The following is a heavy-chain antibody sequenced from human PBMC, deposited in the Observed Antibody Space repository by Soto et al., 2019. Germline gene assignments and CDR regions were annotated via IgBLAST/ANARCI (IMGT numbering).Heavy chain of an antibody. CDR2: IYYSGST. V-gene: IGHV4-39*01. D-gene: IGHD6-19*01. J-gene: IGHJ4*02. Sequence: SDTLSLTCTVSGGSISSSSYYWGWIRQPPGKGLEWIGSIYYSGSTYYNPSLKSRVTISVDTSKNQFSLKLSSVTAADTAVYYCANAPGIAVAGIAALWGQGTLVTVSS. CDR3: ANAPGIAVAGIAAL. CDR1: GGSISSSSYY.